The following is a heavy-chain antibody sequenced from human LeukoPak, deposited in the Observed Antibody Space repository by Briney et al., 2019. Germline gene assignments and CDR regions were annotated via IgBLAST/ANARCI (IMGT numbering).Heavy chain of an antibody. Sequence: SETLSLTCAVYGGSFSGYYWSWLRQPPGEGLEWIGEINHSGSTNYNPSLKSRVTISVDTSKNQFSLKLSSVTAADTAVYYCARKGRTVTTPPDYWGQGTLVTVSS. D-gene: IGHD4-17*01. V-gene: IGHV4-34*01. J-gene: IGHJ4*02. CDR3: ARKGRTVTTPPDY. CDR2: INHSGST. CDR1: GGSFSGYY.